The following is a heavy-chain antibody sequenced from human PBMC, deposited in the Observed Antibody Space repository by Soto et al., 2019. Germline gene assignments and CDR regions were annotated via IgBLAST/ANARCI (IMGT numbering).Heavy chain of an antibody. CDR2: INSNSGSL. D-gene: IGHD3-10*01. V-gene: IGHV3-48*02. Sequence: EALLEESGGGLVQPGGSLRLLCGASGFTFASENMNWVRQAPGKGLEWIAYINSNSGSLYYAESVKGRFTISRDNAHNSLFLQMNNLTDDDTAVYYCAKSAGWFEGDSFDVWGHGTTVTVSS. J-gene: IGHJ3*01. CDR1: GFTFASEN. CDR3: AKSAGWFEGDSFDV.